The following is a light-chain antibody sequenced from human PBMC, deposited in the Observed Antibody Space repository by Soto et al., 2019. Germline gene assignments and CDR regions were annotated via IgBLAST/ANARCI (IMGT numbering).Light chain of an antibody. CDR2: EVS. CDR1: SSDVGGYNY. CDR3: SSYAGSNNLGV. J-gene: IGLJ1*01. Sequence: QSSLAQPASASGSPGQSVTISYPGTSSDVGGYNYVSWYQQHPGKAPKLMIYEVSKRPSGVPDRFSGSKSGNTASLTVSGLQAEDEADYYCSSYAGSNNLGVFGTGTKVTVL. V-gene: IGLV2-8*01.